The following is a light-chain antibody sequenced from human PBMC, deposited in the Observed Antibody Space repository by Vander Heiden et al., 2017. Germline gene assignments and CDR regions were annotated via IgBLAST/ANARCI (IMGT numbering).Light chain of an antibody. CDR1: NIGGKS. J-gene: IGLJ2*01. Sequence: SYVLTQPPSVSVAPGQTARITCGGSNIGGKSVHWYQQKPGQAPVVVVYYDSDRPSGIPERFSGSNSGNTATLTISRVEAGDEADYYYQVWDSDSDHVVFGGGTKLTVL. CDR3: QVWDSDSDHVV. V-gene: IGLV3-21*02. CDR2: YDS.